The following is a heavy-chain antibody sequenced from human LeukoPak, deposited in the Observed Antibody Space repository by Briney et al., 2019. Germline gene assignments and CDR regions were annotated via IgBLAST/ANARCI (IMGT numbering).Heavy chain of an antibody. Sequence: PGRSLRLSCAASGFTFSSYAMSWVRQAPGKGLEWVSAISGSGGSTYYADSVKGRFTISRDNSKNTLYLQMNSLRAEDTAVYYCAKGRSGIAAAGLNYWGQGTLVTVSS. D-gene: IGHD6-13*01. CDR2: ISGSGGST. V-gene: IGHV3-23*01. CDR1: GFTFSSYA. J-gene: IGHJ4*02. CDR3: AKGRSGIAAAGLNY.